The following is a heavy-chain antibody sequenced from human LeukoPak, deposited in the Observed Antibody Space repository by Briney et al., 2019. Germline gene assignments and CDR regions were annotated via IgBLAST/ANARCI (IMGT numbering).Heavy chain of an antibody. Sequence: SETLSLTCTVSGASISSYYWTWIRQPPGKGLEWIGYIHYSGSSNYNPSLKSRVTISVDTSKNQISLKLSSVTAADTAVYYCARSGSSGYYYWGQGILATVSS. CDR1: GASISSYY. CDR2: IHYSGSS. D-gene: IGHD3-22*01. CDR3: ARSGSSGYYY. J-gene: IGHJ4*02. V-gene: IGHV4-59*01.